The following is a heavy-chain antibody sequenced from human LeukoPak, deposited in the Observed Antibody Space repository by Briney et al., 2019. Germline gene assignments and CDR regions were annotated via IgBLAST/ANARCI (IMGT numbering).Heavy chain of an antibody. CDR3: ARDISGYSYALVP. CDR1: GFTFSNYY. CDR2: ISSSGSTT. V-gene: IGHV3-11*01. Sequence: GGSLRLSCAASGFTFSNYYMSWIRQAPGKGLEWVSYISSSGSTTNYADSVKGRFTISRDNAKNSLYLQMNSLRAEDTAVYYCARDISGYSYALVPWGQGTLVTVSS. J-gene: IGHJ5*02. D-gene: IGHD5-18*01.